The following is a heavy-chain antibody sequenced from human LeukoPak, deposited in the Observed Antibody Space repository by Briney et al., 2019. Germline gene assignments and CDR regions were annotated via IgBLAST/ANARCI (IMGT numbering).Heavy chain of an antibody. CDR3: ARVSFSNYDILTGYYAGDYFDY. J-gene: IGHJ4*02. CDR2: IKQDGSEK. Sequence: PGGSLRLSCVASGFAFNIYSMNWVRQAPGKGLEWVANIKQDGSEKYYVDSVKGRFTISRDNAKNSLYLQMNSLRAEDTAVYYCARVSFSNYDILTGYYAGDYFDYWGQGTLVTVSS. D-gene: IGHD3-9*01. V-gene: IGHV3-7*04. CDR1: GFAFNIYS.